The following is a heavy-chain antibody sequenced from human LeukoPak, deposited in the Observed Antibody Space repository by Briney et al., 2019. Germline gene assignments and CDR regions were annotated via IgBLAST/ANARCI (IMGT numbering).Heavy chain of an antibody. CDR3: ASSWYDAFDI. D-gene: IGHD6-13*01. CDR1: GGSISSYY. V-gene: IGHV4-59*01. J-gene: IGHJ3*02. Sequence: KTSETLSLTCTVSGGSISSYYWSWIRQPPGKGLEWIGYIYYSGSTNYNPSLKSRVTISVDTSKNQFSLKLSSVTAADTAVYYCASSWYDAFDIWGQGTMVTVSS. CDR2: IYYSGST.